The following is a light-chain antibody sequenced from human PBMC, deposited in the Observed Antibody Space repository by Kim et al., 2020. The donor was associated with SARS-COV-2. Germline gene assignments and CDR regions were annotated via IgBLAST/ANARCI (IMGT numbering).Light chain of an antibody. CDR1: NIGSKN. Sequence: GMTARINCGGNNIGSKNVHWYQQKPGQAPVLVMYYNNDRPSGIPERVSGSNSENTATLTISRVEAGDEADYYCQTWDSNNDHRVFGGGTQLTVL. J-gene: IGLJ3*02. CDR3: QTWDSNNDHRV. CDR2: YNN. V-gene: IGLV3-21*04.